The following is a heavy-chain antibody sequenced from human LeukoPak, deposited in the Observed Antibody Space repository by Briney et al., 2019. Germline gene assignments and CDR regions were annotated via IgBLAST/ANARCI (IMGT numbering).Heavy chain of an antibody. Sequence: ETLSLTCTVSGGSISSSSYYWGWVRQAPGKGLEWVSSISSSSSYIYYADSVKGRFTISRDNAKNSLYLQMNSLRAEDTAVYYCARDRDYYDSSTFVFLEYFQHWGQGTLVAVSS. V-gene: IGHV3-21*01. J-gene: IGHJ1*01. CDR3: ARDRDYYDSSTFVFLEYFQH. CDR2: ISSSSSYI. CDR1: GGSISSSSYY. D-gene: IGHD3-22*01.